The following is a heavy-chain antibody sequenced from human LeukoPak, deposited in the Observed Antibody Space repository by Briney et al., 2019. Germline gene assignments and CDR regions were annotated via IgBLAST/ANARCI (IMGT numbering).Heavy chain of an antibody. CDR2: INPNSGGT. D-gene: IGHD3-9*01. V-gene: IGHV1-2*02. CDR1: GYTFTSYA. J-gene: IGHJ4*02. CDR3: ARDRPYYDILTGYPFLFDY. Sequence: ASVKVSCKASGYTFTSYAMNWVRQAPGQGLEWMGWINPNSGGTNYAQKFQGRVTMTRDTSISTAYMELSRLRSDDTAVYYCARDRPYYDILTGYPFLFDYWGQGTLVTVSS.